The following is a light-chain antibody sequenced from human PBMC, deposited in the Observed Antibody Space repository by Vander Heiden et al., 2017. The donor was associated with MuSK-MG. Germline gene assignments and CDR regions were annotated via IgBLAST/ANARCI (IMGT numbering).Light chain of an antibody. V-gene: IGKV1-39*01. CDR2: GAS. Sequence: QVTQSPSSLSASVGDRVTITCRASRSISTYLNWYQQKSGKAPTLLIYGASNLQSGVPSRFSGSKSGTDFTLTITSLQRGDSATYYCQQSYSNPRAFGQGTKVEIK. CDR3: QQSYSNPRA. CDR1: RSISTY. J-gene: IGKJ1*01.